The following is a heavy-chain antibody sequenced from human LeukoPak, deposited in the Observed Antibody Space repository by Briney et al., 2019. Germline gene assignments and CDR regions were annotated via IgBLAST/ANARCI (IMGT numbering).Heavy chain of an antibody. CDR2: INWNGGST. J-gene: IGHJ4*02. CDR1: GFTFDDYG. D-gene: IGHD5-18*01. V-gene: IGHV3-20*04. Sequence: PGGSLRLSCAASGFTFDDYGMSWVRQAPGKGLEWVSGINWNGGSTGYADSVKGRFTISRDNAKNSLYLQMNSLRAEDTALYYCAKASGYSYGKGDYFDYWGQGTLVTVSS. CDR3: AKASGYSYGKGDYFDY.